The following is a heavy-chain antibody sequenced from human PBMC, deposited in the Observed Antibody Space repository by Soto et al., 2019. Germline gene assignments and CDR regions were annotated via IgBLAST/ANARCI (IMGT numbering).Heavy chain of an antibody. CDR3: AKDPAAVSYYYDSSGYFDY. CDR2: ISGSGGST. D-gene: IGHD3-22*01. CDR1: GFTFSSYA. Sequence: GGSLRLSCAASGFTFSSYAMSWVRQAPGKGLEWVSAISGSGGSTYYADSVKGRFTISRDNSKNTLYLQMNSLRAEDTAVYYCAKDPAAVSYYYDSSGYFDYWGQGTLVTVSS. J-gene: IGHJ4*02. V-gene: IGHV3-23*01.